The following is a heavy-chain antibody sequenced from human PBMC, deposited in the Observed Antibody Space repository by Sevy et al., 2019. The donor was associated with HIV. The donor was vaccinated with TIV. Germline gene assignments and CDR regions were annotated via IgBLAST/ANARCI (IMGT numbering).Heavy chain of an antibody. Sequence: GGSLRLSCEASGFTLSPYWMTWVRKSPGKGLEWVANIRPDGSDKYYVDSVKGRFTILRDNAKNAPYLQMNSLRADDTAMYYCAKGLGLDRWGQGAMVTVSS. D-gene: IGHD3-16*01. J-gene: IGHJ5*02. CDR3: AKGLGLDR. V-gene: IGHV3-7*01. CDR2: IRPDGSDK. CDR1: GFTLSPYW.